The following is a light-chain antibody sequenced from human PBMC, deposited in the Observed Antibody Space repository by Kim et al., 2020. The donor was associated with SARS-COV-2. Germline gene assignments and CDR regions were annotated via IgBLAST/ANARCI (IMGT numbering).Light chain of an antibody. J-gene: IGLJ2*01. V-gene: IGLV1-40*01. CDR2: GNS. CDR3: QSYDSSLSGSGG. CDR1: SSNIGAGYD. Sequence: RDPIPSTGSSSNIGAGYDVHWNQHLPGKDPNLLIYGNSKRPPGVPERGSGSKAGAAASLAITGLQAGDEADYYCQSYDSSLSGSGGFGGGTQLTVL.